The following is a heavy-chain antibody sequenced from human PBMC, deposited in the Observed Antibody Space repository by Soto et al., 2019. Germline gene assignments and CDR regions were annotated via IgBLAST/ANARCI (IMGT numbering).Heavy chain of an antibody. CDR1: GYSFTSYW. V-gene: IGHV5-51*01. CDR2: IYPGDSDT. J-gene: IGHJ6*02. Sequence: GESLKISCKGSGYSFTSYWIGWVRQMPGKGLEWMGIIYPGDSDTRYSPSFQGQVTISADKSISTAYLQRSSLKASDTAMYYCARLTTRYYYGMDVWGQGTTVTVSS. D-gene: IGHD3-3*01. CDR3: ARLTTRYYYGMDV.